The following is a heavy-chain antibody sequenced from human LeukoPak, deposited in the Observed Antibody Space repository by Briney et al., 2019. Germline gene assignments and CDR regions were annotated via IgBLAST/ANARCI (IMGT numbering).Heavy chain of an antibody. CDR3: ASGPASGSGNYYYYYFDY. D-gene: IGHD3-10*01. CDR1: GGSISSYY. CDR2: IYYSGST. J-gene: IGHJ4*02. Sequence: SETLSLTCTVSGGSISSYYWSWIRQPPGKGLEWIGYIYYSGSTNYNPSLKSRVTISVDTSKNQFSLKLSSVTAADTAVYYCASGPASGSGNYYYYYFDYWGQGTLVTVSS. V-gene: IGHV4-59*01.